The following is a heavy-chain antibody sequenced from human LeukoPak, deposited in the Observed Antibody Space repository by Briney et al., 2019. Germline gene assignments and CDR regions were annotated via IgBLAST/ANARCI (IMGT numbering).Heavy chain of an antibody. J-gene: IGHJ4*02. Sequence: PGGSLRLSCAASGFTFSSYWMSWARQAPGKGLEWVANIKQDGSEKYYVDSVKGRFTISRDNAKNSLYLQMNSLRAEDTAVYYCARVQRYVGLSSVDYWGQGTLVTVSS. D-gene: IGHD3-16*01. CDR3: ARVQRYVGLSSVDY. CDR1: GFTFSSYW. V-gene: IGHV3-7*01. CDR2: IKQDGSEK.